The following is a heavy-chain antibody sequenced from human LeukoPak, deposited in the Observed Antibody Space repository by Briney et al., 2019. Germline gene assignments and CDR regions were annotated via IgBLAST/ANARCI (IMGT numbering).Heavy chain of an antibody. CDR3: ARGRPYCSSTSCYQRTYGMDV. CDR2: ISYDGSNK. J-gene: IGHJ6*02. D-gene: IGHD2-2*01. V-gene: IGHV3-30*04. Sequence: GGSLRLSCAASGFTFSSYAMHWVRQAPGKGLEWVAVISYDGSNKYYADSVQGRFTISRDNSKNTLYLQMNSLRAEDTAVYYCARGRPYCSSTSCYQRTYGMDVWGQGTTVTVSS. CDR1: GFTFSSYA.